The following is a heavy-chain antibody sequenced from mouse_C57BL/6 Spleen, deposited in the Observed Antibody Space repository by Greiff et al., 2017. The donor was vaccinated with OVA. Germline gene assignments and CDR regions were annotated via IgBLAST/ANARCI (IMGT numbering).Heavy chain of an antibody. D-gene: IGHD3-1*01. Sequence: QVQLKQPGTELVKPGASVKLSCKASGYTFTSYWMHWVKQRPGQGLEWIGNINPSNGGTNYNEKFKSKATLTVDKSSSTAYMQLSSLTSEDSAVYYCAREEGTGSAWFAYWGQGTLVTVSA. CDR2: INPSNGGT. CDR3: AREEGTGSAWFAY. V-gene: IGHV1-53*01. J-gene: IGHJ3*01. CDR1: GYTFTSYW.